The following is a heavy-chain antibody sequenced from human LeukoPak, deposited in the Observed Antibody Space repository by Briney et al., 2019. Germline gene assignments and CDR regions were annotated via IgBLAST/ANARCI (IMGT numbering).Heavy chain of an antibody. CDR2: IIPIFGTA. Sequence: SVKVSCKASGGTFSSYAISWVRQAPGQGLEWMGGIIPIFGTANYAQKFQGRVTITADKSTSTAYMELSSLRSEDTAVYYCARDRGTMVRGAGHNWFDPWGQGTLVTVSS. CDR3: ARDRGTMVRGAGHNWFDP. J-gene: IGHJ5*02. CDR1: GGTFSSYA. V-gene: IGHV1-69*06. D-gene: IGHD3-10*01.